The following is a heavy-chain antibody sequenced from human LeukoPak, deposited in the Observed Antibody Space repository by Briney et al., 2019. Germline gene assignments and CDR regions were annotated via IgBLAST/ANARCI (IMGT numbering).Heavy chain of an antibody. CDR2: IIPILGIA. CDR3: ARGATITAYCGGDCYSGNNWFDP. Sequence: SVKVSCKASGGTFSSYATSWVRQAPGQGLEWMGRIIPILGIANYAQKFQGRVTITADKSTSTAYMELSSLRSEDTAVYYCARGATITAYCGGDCYSGNNWFDPWGQGTLVTVSS. CDR1: GGTFSSYA. D-gene: IGHD2-21*02. V-gene: IGHV1-69*04. J-gene: IGHJ5*02.